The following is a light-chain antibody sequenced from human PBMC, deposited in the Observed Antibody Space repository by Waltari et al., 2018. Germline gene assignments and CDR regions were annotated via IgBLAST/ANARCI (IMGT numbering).Light chain of an antibody. CDR3: MQGTHWPRT. J-gene: IGKJ1*01. CDR2: KVS. Sequence: DVVMTQSPLSLPVTLGQPASISCRSSQSLVHSDGNTYLNWFQQRPGHSPRRLIYKVSKRDSGVPDRFSGSGSGTDVTLKINRVEAEDVGVYYCMQGTHWPRTFGQGTKVQIK. CDR1: QSLVHSDGNTY. V-gene: IGKV2-30*02.